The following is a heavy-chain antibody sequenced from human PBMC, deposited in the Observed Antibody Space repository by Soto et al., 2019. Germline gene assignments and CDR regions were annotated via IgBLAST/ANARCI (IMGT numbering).Heavy chain of an antibody. CDR2: LSDSGVSP. J-gene: IGHJ6*02. CDR3: AKMTSDSYGRNYGMDV. CDR1: GFPFSSYA. V-gene: IGHV3-23*01. D-gene: IGHD5-18*01. Sequence: HPGGSLRLSCAGSGFPFSSYAMSWVRQAPEKGLEWVSALSDSGVSPYYADSVKGRFTISRDNSKNTLYLQMDSLRVEDTALYYCAKMTSDSYGRNYGMDVWGQGTTVTVSS.